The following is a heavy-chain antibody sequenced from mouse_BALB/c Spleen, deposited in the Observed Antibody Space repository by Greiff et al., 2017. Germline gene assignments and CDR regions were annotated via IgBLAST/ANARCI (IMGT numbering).Heavy chain of an antibody. D-gene: IGHD2-14*01. J-gene: IGHJ1*01. CDR3: ARDSNYRYEGYFDV. Sequence: VQLQQSGPGLVKPSQSLSLTCSVTGYSITSGYYWNWIRQFPGNKLEWMGYISYDGSNNYNPSLKNRISITRDTSKNQFFLKLNSVTTEDTATYYCARDSNYRYEGYFDVWGAGTTVTVSS. CDR2: ISYDGSN. CDR1: GYSITSGYY. V-gene: IGHV3-6*02.